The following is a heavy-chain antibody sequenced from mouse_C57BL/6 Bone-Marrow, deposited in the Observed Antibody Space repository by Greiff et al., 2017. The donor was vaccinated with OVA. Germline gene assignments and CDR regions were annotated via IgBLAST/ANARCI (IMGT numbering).Heavy chain of an antibody. CDR2: INPNNGGT. CDR3: ATYGNFLAWFAY. CDR1: GYTFTDYN. J-gene: IGHJ3*01. D-gene: IGHD2-1*01. V-gene: IGHV1-22*01. Sequence: EVQLQQSGPELVKPGASVKMSCKASGYTFTDYNMHWVKQSHGKSLEWIGYINPNNGGTSYNQKFKGKATLTVNKSSSTAYMELRSLTSEDSAVYYCATYGNFLAWFAYWGQGTLVTVSA.